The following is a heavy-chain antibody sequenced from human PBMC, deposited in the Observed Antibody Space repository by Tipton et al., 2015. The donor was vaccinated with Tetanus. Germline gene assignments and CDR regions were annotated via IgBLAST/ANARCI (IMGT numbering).Heavy chain of an antibody. CDR3: ARRSYCSSSRCFDAFDL. J-gene: IGHJ3*01. CDR1: GGSLRSGDHY. D-gene: IGHD2-2*01. Sequence: LRLSCSVSGGSLRSGDHYWSWIRQPPGKGLEWLAYISSSGSTNSNYSLKSRITMSRDTSKNQFSLKLASVTAADTAVYFCARRSYCSSSRCFDAFDLWGQGTMVTVSS. CDR2: ISSSGST. V-gene: IGHV4-61*08.